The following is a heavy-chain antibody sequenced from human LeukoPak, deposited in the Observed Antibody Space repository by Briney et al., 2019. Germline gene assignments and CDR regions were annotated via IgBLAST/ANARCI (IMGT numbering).Heavy chain of an antibody. CDR1: GFTFSSYW. Sequence: GGSLRLSCAASGFTFSSYWMSWVRQAPGKGLEWVANIKQDGSEKYHVDSVKGRFTISRDNAKNSLYLQMNSLRAEDTAVYYCGAKTWFGELFVDYWGQGTLVTVSS. D-gene: IGHD3-10*01. V-gene: IGHV3-7*01. CDR2: IKQDGSEK. J-gene: IGHJ4*02. CDR3: GAKTWFGELFVDY.